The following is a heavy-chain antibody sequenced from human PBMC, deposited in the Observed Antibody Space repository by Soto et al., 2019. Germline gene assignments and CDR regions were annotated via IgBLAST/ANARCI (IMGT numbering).Heavy chain of an antibody. V-gene: IGHV1-58*01. CDR2: SDGGSGNT. J-gene: IGHJ4*02. D-gene: IGHD5-18*01. CDR1: GVTFTSSA. CDR3: EADGDTAIGPGH. Sequence: SWNVTCKASGVTFTSSAVQWVRQARGQSLEWIGRSDGGSGNTNYAQKFQETVTITRDMSTSTAYRELSSLRSEDTAVYYCEADGDTAIGPGHWGQGTLVTVSS.